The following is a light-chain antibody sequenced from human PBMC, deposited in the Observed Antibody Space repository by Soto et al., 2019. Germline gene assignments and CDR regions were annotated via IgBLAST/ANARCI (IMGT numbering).Light chain of an antibody. V-gene: IGLV1-40*01. CDR3: SSYAGSNNVV. CDR1: SSNIGAGFD. Sequence: QSVLTQPPSVSGAPGQRVTISCTGNSSNIGAGFDVHWYQQLPGTAPKLLIYDNSNRPSGVPDRFSGSKSGTSASLAITGLQAEDGTDYYCSSYAGSNNVVFGGGTKLTVL. CDR2: DNS. J-gene: IGLJ2*01.